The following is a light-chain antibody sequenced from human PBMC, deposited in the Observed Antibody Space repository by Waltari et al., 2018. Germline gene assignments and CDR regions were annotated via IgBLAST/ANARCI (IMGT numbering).Light chain of an antibody. CDR2: GVS. J-gene: IGLJ3*02. CDR1: SNDVGDYDS. V-gene: IGLV2-14*01. CDR3: SSYSPINTQV. Sequence: QSALTQPASVSGSPGQSITISCAGTSNDVGDYDSVSWYQHHPGKAPKLIIYGVSNRPSGISHRFSGSKSVNTASLTISGLQAEDEADYYCSSYSPINTQVFGGGTFLTVL.